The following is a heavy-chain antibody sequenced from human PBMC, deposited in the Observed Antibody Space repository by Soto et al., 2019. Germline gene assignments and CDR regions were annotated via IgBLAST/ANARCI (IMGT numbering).Heavy chain of an antibody. J-gene: IGHJ4*02. V-gene: IGHV3-30-3*01. CDR1: GFTFSNYA. D-gene: IGHD6-19*01. CDR2: ISYDGSNK. CDR3: ARDPLAVERPY. Sequence: LRLSCAASGFTFSNYAMHWVRQAPGKGLEWVAVISYDGSNKYYADSVKGRFTISRDNSKNTLYLQMNSLRAEDTAVYYCARDPLAVERPYWGQGTLVTVSS.